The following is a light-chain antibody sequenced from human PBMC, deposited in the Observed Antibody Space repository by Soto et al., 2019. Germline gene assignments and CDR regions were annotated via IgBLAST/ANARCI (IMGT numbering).Light chain of an antibody. CDR3: QTWGSGIVV. Sequence: QSVLTQSPSASASLGASVKLTCTLSSGHSNYAIAWHQQQSEKGPRYLMKLNSDGSHSKGDGIPDRFSGSSSGAERYLTISTLVSEDAADYYCQTWGSGIVVFGGGTKVTVL. J-gene: IGLJ2*01. V-gene: IGLV4-69*01. CDR1: SGHSNYA. CDR2: LNSDGSH.